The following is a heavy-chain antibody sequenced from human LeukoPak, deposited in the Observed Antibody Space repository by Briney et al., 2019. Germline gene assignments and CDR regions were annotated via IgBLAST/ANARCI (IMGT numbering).Heavy chain of an antibody. J-gene: IGHJ6*03. Sequence: SVKVSCKASGGTFSSYAISWVRQAPGQGLEWMGGIIPIFGTANYAQKFQGRVTITADESTSTAYMELSSLRSEDTAVYYCASSSSSWYIYYYYYYMDVRGKGTTVTISS. CDR3: ASSSSSWYIYYYYYYMDV. CDR1: GGTFSSYA. V-gene: IGHV1-69*13. D-gene: IGHD6-13*01. CDR2: IIPIFGTA.